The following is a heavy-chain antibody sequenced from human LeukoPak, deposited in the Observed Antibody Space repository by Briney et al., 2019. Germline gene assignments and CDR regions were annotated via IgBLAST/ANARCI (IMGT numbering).Heavy chain of an antibody. D-gene: IGHD1-26*01. CDR1: GGSISSEW. J-gene: IGHJ4*02. CDR3: ARDILFGGSFHFDY. Sequence: SETLSLTCTVSGGSISSEWWSWIRKPAGKGLEWIGRIYTSGSANYNPSLKSRVTLSLDTSKNQFSLNLSPVTAADTAVYYCARDILFGGSFHFDYWGQGTLVTVSS. CDR2: IYTSGSA. V-gene: IGHV4-4*07.